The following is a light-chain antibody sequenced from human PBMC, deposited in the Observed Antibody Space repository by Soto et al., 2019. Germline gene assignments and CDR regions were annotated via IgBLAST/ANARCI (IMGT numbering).Light chain of an antibody. CDR3: QQYGSSRT. CDR1: QSVSSSY. CDR2: GAS. V-gene: IGKV3-20*01. Sequence: EIVLTQSPGTLSLSPGERATLSCRASQSVSSSYLAWYQQKPGQAPRLLIYGASSRATAIPDRFSGSGSGTDFTLTISRLEPEDFAVYYCQQYGSSRTFGQGTKVDI. J-gene: IGKJ1*01.